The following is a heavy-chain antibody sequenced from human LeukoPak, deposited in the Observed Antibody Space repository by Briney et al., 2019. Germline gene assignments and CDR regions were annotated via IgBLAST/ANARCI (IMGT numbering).Heavy chain of an antibody. CDR1: GGSISSGSYY. J-gene: IGHJ5*02. CDR2: IYTSGST. Sequence: SETLSLTCTVSGGSISSGSYYWSWIRQPAGKGLEWVGRIYTSGSTNYNPSLKSRVTISVDTSKNQFSLKLSSVTAADTAVYYCARSWSVGSSTSEFDPWGQGTLVTVSS. D-gene: IGHD2-2*01. V-gene: IGHV4-61*02. CDR3: ARSWSVGSSTSEFDP.